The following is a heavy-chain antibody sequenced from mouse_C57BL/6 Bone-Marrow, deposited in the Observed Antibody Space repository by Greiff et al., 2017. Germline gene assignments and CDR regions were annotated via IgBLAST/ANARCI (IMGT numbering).Heavy chain of an antibody. D-gene: IGHD1-1*01. V-gene: IGHV1-42*01. CDR3: ARESYGSPHWYFDV. CDR2: INPSTGGT. Sequence: EVMLVESGPELVKPGASVKISCKASGYSFTGYYMNWVKQSPEKSLEWIGEINPSTGGTTYNQKFKAKATLTVDKSSSTAYMQLKSLTSEDSAVYYCARESYGSPHWYFDVWGTGTTVTVSS. CDR1: GYSFTGYY. J-gene: IGHJ1*03.